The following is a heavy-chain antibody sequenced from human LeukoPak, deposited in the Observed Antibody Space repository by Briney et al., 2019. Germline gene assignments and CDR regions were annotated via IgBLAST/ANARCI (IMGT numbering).Heavy chain of an antibody. V-gene: IGHV3-23*01. CDR2: ISGSDGST. J-gene: IGHJ6*03. CDR1: GFTFSNYA. Sequence: GGSLRLSCAASGFTFSNYAMSWVRQAPGKGLEWVSGISGSDGSTYYADSVKGRFTISRDNAKNSLYLQMNSLRAEDTAVYYCAREAYDILTGIPRRYYYMDVWGKGTTVTISS. D-gene: IGHD3-9*01. CDR3: AREAYDILTGIPRRYYYMDV.